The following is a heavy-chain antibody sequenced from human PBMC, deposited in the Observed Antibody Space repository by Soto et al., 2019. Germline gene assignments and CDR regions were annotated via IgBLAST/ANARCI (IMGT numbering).Heavy chain of an antibody. CDR1: GFTFSSYS. D-gene: IGHD6-6*01. V-gene: IGHV3-48*02. CDR3: ARPEYSSSSYGMDV. J-gene: IGHJ6*02. CDR2: ISSSSSTI. Sequence: GGSLRLSCAASGFTFSSYSMNWVRQAPGKGLERVSYISSSSSTIYYADSVKGRFTISRDNAKNSLYLQMNSLRDEDTAVYYCARPEYSSSSYGMDVWGQGTTVTLSS.